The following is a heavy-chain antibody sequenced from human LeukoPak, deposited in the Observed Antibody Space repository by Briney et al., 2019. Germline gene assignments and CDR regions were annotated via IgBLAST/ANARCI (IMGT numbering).Heavy chain of an antibody. CDR1: GFTFSSYG. Sequence: GGSLSLSCAASGFTFSSYGMHWVRQAPDKGLEWVAVISYDGSNKYYADSVKGRFTISRDNSKNTLYLQMNSLRAEDTAVYYCAKEVTEWLAPFDYWGQGTLVTVSS. CDR2: ISYDGSNK. J-gene: IGHJ4*02. V-gene: IGHV3-30*18. D-gene: IGHD6-19*01. CDR3: AKEVTEWLAPFDY.